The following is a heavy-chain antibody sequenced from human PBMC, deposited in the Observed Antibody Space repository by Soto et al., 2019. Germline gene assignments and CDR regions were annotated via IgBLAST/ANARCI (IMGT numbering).Heavy chain of an antibody. CDR1: GGSISSYY. Sequence: PSETLSLTCTVSGGSISSYYWSWIRQPPGKGLEWIGYIYYSGSTNYNPSLKSRVTISVDTSKNQFSLKLSSVTAADTAVYYCARSRGGAAYWGQGTLVTVSS. V-gene: IGHV4-59*01. CDR3: ARSRGGAAY. CDR2: IYYSGST. D-gene: IGHD2-21*01. J-gene: IGHJ4*02.